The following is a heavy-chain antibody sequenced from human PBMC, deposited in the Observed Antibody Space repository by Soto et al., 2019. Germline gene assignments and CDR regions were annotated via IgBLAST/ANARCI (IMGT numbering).Heavy chain of an antibody. CDR2: ISGSGGST. Sequence: GGSLRLSCAASGFTFSSYAMSWVRQAPGKGLEWVSAISGSGGSTYYADSVKGRLTISRDNSKNTLYLQMNSLRAEDTAVYYCAKNGDIVVVPVIGPWGQGTLVTVSS. J-gene: IGHJ5*02. D-gene: IGHD2-2*01. V-gene: IGHV3-23*01. CDR3: AKNGDIVVVPVIGP. CDR1: GFTFSSYA.